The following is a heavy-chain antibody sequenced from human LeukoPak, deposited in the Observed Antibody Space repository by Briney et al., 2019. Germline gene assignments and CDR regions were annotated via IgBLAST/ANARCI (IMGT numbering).Heavy chain of an antibody. J-gene: IGHJ3*02. CDR2: ISPSSSTI. V-gene: IGHV3-48*04. D-gene: IGHD3-16*01. Sequence: GSLRLSCAASGFTFSSYSMNWVRQAPGKGLEWVSYISPSSSTINYADSVKGRFTVSRDNAKNSLYLQMNSLRAEDTAVYYCTSGDLGGAFDIWGQGTMVTVSS. CDR1: GFTFSSYS. CDR3: TSGDLGGAFDI.